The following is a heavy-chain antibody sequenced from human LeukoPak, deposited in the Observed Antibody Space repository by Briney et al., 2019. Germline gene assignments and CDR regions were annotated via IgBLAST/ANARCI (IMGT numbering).Heavy chain of an antibody. CDR1: GFNFNTYS. CDR2: ISSSSNTI. J-gene: IGHJ4*02. Sequence: GGSLRLSCAASGFNFNTYSMTWVRQPPGKGLEWVSYISSSSNTIFYGDSVKGRFTISRDNAKSSLYLQMNSLRAEDTAVYYCARDEPDGGSASWGQGTLVTVSS. CDR3: ARDEPDGGSAS. D-gene: IGHD2-2*01. V-gene: IGHV3-48*01.